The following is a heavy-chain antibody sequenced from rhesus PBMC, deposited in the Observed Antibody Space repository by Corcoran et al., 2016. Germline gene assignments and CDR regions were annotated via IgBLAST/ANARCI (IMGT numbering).Heavy chain of an antibody. CDR1: GASITPYW. CDR3: ARDPLGYSGSYYDY. D-gene: IGHD3-16*01. CDR2: INGNSGST. J-gene: IGHJ4*01. V-gene: IGHV4-80*01. Sequence: QVQPQESGPGRVKPSEPLSITCAVSGASITPYWWTWLRQPPGKGLEWIGGINGNSGSTYYNPSLKSRVTISKDASKNQVSLNLNSVTAADTAVYYCARDPLGYSGSYYDYWGQGVLVTVSS.